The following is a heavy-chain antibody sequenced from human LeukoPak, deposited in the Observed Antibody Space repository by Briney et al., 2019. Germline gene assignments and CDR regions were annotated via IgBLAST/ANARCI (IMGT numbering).Heavy chain of an antibody. D-gene: IGHD6-19*01. V-gene: IGHV4-59*11. CDR1: GGSISSHY. CDR2: IYYSGST. Sequence: SETLSLTCTVSGGSISSHYWSWIRQPPGKGLEWIGYIYYSGSTNYNPSLKSRVTISVDTSKNQFSLKLSSVTAADTAVYYCARALAVAGTNWFDPWGQGTLVTVSS. J-gene: IGHJ5*02. CDR3: ARALAVAGTNWFDP.